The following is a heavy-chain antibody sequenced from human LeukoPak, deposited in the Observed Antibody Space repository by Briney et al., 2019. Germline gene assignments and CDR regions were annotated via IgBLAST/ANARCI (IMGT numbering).Heavy chain of an antibody. V-gene: IGHV3-48*04. CDR1: GFTFSSYS. J-gene: IGHJ4*02. D-gene: IGHD3-3*01. CDR3: ATADYDFWSPFFDY. CDR2: ISSSSSTI. Sequence: GGSLRLSCAASGFTFSSYSMNWVRQAPGKGLEWVSYISSSSSTIYYADSVKGRFTISRDNAKNSLYLQINSLRAEDTAVYYCATADYDFWSPFFDYWGQGTLVTVSS.